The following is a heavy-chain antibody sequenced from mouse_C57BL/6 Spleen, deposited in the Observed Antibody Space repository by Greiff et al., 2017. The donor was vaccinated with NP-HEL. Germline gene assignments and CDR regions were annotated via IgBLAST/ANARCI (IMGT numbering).Heavy chain of an antibody. CDR1: GYAFSSYW. J-gene: IGHJ2*01. D-gene: IGHD3-2*02. Sequence: VQLQQSGAELVKPGASVKISCKASGYAFSSYWMNWVKQRPGKGLEWIGQIYPGDGDTNYNGKFKGKATLTADKSSSTAYMQLSSLTSEDSAVYFCARWRLRDYCDYWGQGTTLTVSS. CDR3: ARWRLRDYCDY. V-gene: IGHV1-80*01. CDR2: IYPGDGDT.